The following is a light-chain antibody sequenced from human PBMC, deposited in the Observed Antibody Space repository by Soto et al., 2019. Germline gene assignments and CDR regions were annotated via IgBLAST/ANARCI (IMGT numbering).Light chain of an antibody. J-gene: IGLJ2*01. V-gene: IGLV1-40*01. Sequence: QSVLTQPPSMSGAPGQRVTISCTGSSSNIGAGFDVHWYQQLPGTAPKLLIYGNSNRPSGVVDRFSGSKSGTSASLAITGLQAEDEADYYCQSYDNRLSVVFGGGTKVTVL. CDR1: SSNIGAGFD. CDR2: GNS. CDR3: QSYDNRLSVV.